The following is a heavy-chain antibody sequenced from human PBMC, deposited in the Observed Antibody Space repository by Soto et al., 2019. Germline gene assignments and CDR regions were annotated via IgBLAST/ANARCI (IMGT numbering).Heavy chain of an antibody. Sequence: QVQLQESGPGLVKPSQTLSLTCTVSGGSISSGGYYWSWIRQHPGKGLEWIGNIYYSGRTYYNPSLKSHVTISVDTSKHQFSMEVSSVTGADTAVYYCARVFSDSSSFFDPWGQGTLVTVSS. CDR1: GGSISSGGYY. J-gene: IGHJ5*02. V-gene: IGHV4-31*01. CDR3: ARVFSDSSSFFDP. CDR2: IYYSGRT. D-gene: IGHD6-13*01.